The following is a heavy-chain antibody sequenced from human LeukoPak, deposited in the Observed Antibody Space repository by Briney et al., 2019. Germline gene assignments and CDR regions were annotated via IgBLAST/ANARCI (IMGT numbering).Heavy chain of an antibody. CDR3: AREVRFGDFFY. V-gene: IGHV4-4*07. D-gene: IGHD3-10*01. CDR1: GGSISSYY. CDR2: IYSSGGT. Sequence: SGTLSLTCTVSGGSISSYYWSWIRQPAGKGLEWIGRIYSSGGTTYNPSLKSRVTMSVDTSRNEFSLQLSSVTAADTAVYYCAREVRFGDFFYWGQGTPVTVSS. J-gene: IGHJ4*02.